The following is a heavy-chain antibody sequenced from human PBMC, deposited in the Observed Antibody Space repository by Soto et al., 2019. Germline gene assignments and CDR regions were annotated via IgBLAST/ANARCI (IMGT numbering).Heavy chain of an antibody. CDR1: GYTLTELS. Sequence: ASVKVSCKVSGYTLTELSMHWVRQAPGKGLEWMGGFDPEDGETIYAQKFQGRVTMTEDTSTDTAYMELSSLRSEDTAVYYCATRMTTTQDDAFDIWGQGTMVTVSS. J-gene: IGHJ3*02. CDR3: ATRMTTTQDDAFDI. V-gene: IGHV1-24*01. D-gene: IGHD1-1*01. CDR2: FDPEDGET.